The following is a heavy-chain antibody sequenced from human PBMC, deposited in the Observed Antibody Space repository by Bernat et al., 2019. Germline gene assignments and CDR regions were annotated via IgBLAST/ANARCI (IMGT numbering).Heavy chain of an antibody. CDR1: GGSISSSSYY. V-gene: IGHV4-39*02. CDR2: IYYSGST. Sequence: QLQLQESGPGLVKPSETLSLTCTVSGGSISSSSYYWGWIRQPPGKGLEWIGSIYYSGSTYYNPSLKSRVTISVDTSKNQFSLKLSSVTAADTAVYYCARDQVPAAIPDYYYYGTDVWGQGTTVTVSS. D-gene: IGHD2-2*02. J-gene: IGHJ6*02. CDR3: ARDQVPAAIPDYYYYGTDV.